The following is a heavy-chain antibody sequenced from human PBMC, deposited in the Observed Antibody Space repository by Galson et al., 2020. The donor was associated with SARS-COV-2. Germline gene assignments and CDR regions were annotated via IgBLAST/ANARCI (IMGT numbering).Heavy chain of an antibody. CDR3: VRVAGGNSPYYFDY. Sequence: ALHGESLKISCAASGFTFSNYWMHWVRQAPGKGLVWVSRINSDGTTTNYADSVKGRFTISRDNAKNTLYLQMNSLRAEDTAVYYCVRVAGGNSPYYFDYWGQGTLVTVSS. J-gene: IGHJ4*02. V-gene: IGHV3-74*01. CDR2: INSDGTTT. CDR1: GFTFSNYW. D-gene: IGHD1-26*01.